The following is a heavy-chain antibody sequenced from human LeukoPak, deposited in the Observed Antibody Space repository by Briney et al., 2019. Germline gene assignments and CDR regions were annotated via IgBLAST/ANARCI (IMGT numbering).Heavy chain of an antibody. D-gene: IGHD1-26*01. Sequence: QAGGSLRLSCAASGFTFSSYAMHWVRQAPGKGLEWVAVTSPDEGLKFYGDSVKGRFTISRDNSKNTMYLQMNNLREEDTAVYYCTRDPILGAPDYFDYWGQGTLVTVSS. V-gene: IGHV3-30*04. CDR1: GFTFSSYA. CDR3: TRDPILGAPDYFDY. J-gene: IGHJ4*02. CDR2: TSPDEGLK.